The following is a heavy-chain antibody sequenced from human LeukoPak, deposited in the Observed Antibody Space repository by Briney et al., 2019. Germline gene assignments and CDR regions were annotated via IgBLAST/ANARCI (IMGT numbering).Heavy chain of an antibody. CDR1: GFTFSTNC. CDR3: ARENWYLDY. J-gene: IGHJ4*02. Sequence: GGSLRLSCAASGFTFSTNCMHWVRQAPGKGLVWVSRIKGDGSITNYADSVKGRFTISRDSAKNTLYLQMNSLRAEDTAVYYCARENWYLDYWGQGTLVTVSS. V-gene: IGHV3-74*01. D-gene: IGHD1-1*01. CDR2: IKGDGSIT.